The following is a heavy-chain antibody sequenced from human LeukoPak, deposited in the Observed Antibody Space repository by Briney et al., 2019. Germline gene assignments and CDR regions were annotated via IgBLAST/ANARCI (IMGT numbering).Heavy chain of an antibody. CDR3: ARLIVVVPAAILWFDP. D-gene: IGHD2-2*01. J-gene: IGHJ5*02. V-gene: IGHV3-21*01. Sequence: GGSLRLSCAASGFTFSSYSMYWVRQAPGKGLEWVSSISSSSSYIYYADSVEGRFTISRDNAKNSLYLQMNSLRAEDTAVYYCARLIVVVPAAILWFDPWGQGTLVTVSS. CDR1: GFTFSSYS. CDR2: ISSSSSYI.